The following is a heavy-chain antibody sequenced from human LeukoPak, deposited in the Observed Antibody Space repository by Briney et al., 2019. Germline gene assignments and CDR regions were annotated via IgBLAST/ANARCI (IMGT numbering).Heavy chain of an antibody. CDR2: ITTSGDST. Sequence: VGSLRVSCAASGLTFSVSGMHWGRQAPGKGLAWVSAITTSGDSTYYADSVKGRFTISRDNSKNTLYLQMNSLRAEDTAIYFCAKRNCSGTNCYPLDSWGRGTLVTVSS. J-gene: IGHJ4*02. V-gene: IGHV3-23*01. CDR1: GLTFSVSG. CDR3: AKRNCSGTNCYPLDS. D-gene: IGHD2-15*01.